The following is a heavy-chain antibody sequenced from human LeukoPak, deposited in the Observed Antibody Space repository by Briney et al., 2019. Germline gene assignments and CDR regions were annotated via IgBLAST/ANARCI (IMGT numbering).Heavy chain of an antibody. CDR3: ARQQGQLGFDY. D-gene: IGHD6-6*01. J-gene: IGHJ4*02. CDR2: IYYSGST. Sequence: PSETLSLPCTVSGGSISSYYWSWIRQPPGKGLEWIGYIYYSGSTNYNPSLKSRVTISVDTSKNQFSLKLSSVTAADTAVYYCARQQGQLGFDYWGQGTLVTVSS. V-gene: IGHV4-59*08. CDR1: GGSISSYY.